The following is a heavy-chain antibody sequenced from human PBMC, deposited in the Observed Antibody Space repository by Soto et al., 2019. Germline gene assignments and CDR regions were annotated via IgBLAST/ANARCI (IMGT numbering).Heavy chain of an antibody. D-gene: IGHD2-21*02. CDR2: IDPSDSYT. V-gene: IGHV5-10-1*01. Sequence: PGESLKISCKGSGYSFTSYWISWVRQMPGKGLEWMGRIDPSDSYTNYSPSFQGHVTISADKSISTAYLQWSSLKASDTAMYYCARRTSWGVVTASLFHYYSGMDVWGQGTRVTVPS. J-gene: IGHJ6*02. CDR1: GYSFTSYW. CDR3: ARRTSWGVVTASLFHYYSGMDV.